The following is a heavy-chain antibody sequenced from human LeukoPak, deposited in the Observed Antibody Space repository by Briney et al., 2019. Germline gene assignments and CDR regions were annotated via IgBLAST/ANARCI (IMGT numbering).Heavy chain of an antibody. J-gene: IGHJ4*02. D-gene: IGHD6-13*01. CDR2: IKQDGSEK. Sequence: GGSLRLSCAASGFTFSSYWMSWVRQAPGKGLEWVANIKQDGSEKYYVDSVKGRFTISRDNSKNTLYLQMNSLRADDTAMYYCARGSYSSSWKTFDYWGQGTLVTVSS. V-gene: IGHV3-7*01. CDR1: GFTFSSYW. CDR3: ARGSYSSSWKTFDY.